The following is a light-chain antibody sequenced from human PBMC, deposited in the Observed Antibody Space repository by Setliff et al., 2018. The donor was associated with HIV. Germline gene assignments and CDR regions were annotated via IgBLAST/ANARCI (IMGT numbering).Light chain of an antibody. J-gene: IGLJ1*01. CDR2: DVS. CDR3: SSYTSSSSYV. CDR1: SSDVGGYNY. V-gene: IGLV2-14*03. Sequence: QSVLTQPASVSGSPGQSITISCTGTSSDVGGYNYVSWYQQHPGKAPKLMIYDVSNRPSGVSNRFSGSNSGNTASLTISGLQAEDEADYYCSSYTSSSSYVFGTGTKVT.